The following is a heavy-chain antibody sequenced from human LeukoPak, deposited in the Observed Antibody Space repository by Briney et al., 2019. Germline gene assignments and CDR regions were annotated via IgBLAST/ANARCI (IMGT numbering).Heavy chain of an antibody. Sequence: SETLSLTCAVSGYSISSGYYWGWIRQPPGKGLEWIGSIYHSGSTYYNPSLKRRVTISVDTSKNQFSLKLSSVTAADTAVYYCARDHSYGSGSYHFDYWGQGTLVTVSS. V-gene: IGHV4-38-2*02. CDR3: ARDHSYGSGSYHFDY. CDR2: IYHSGST. J-gene: IGHJ4*02. D-gene: IGHD3-10*01. CDR1: GYSISSGYY.